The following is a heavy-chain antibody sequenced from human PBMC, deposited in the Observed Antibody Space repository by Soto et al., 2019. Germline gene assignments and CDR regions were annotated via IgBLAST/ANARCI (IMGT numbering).Heavy chain of an antibody. CDR2: ISTSGHV. CDR3: ARDNNDFWSLYPLAFDY. V-gene: IGHV4-4*07. Sequence: SETLSLTCSVSGGSLSKYYWSWIRQPAGKGLEWIGRISTSGHVVSKVSLRSRLTMSVDMSNNHFSLKLTSVTAADTAVYYCARDNNDFWSLYPLAFDYWGQGALVPVSS. J-gene: IGHJ4*02. D-gene: IGHD3-3*01. CDR1: GGSLSKYY.